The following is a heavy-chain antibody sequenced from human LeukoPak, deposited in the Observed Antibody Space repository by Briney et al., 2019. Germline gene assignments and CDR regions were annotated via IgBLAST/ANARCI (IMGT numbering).Heavy chain of an antibody. Sequence: PSETLSLTCAVYGGSFSGYYWSWIRQPPGKGLEWIGEINHSGSTNYNPSLKSRVTISVDTSKNQFSLKLSSVTAADTAVYYCARWEYYYDSSGYYVGGDYWGQGTLVTVSS. D-gene: IGHD3-22*01. J-gene: IGHJ4*02. V-gene: IGHV4-34*01. CDR2: INHSGST. CDR3: ARWEYYYDSSGYYVGGDY. CDR1: GGSFSGYY.